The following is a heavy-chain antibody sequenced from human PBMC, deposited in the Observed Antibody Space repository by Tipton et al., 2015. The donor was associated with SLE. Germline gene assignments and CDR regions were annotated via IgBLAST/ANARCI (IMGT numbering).Heavy chain of an antibody. J-gene: IGHJ4*02. Sequence: RSLRLSCAASGFTFSSYGIHWVRQAPGKGLEWVAVISFDGTNKYYADSVKGRFTISRDNSKNTLYLQMNSLRAEDTAVYYCAKDRAPFLEWLSSFDYWGQGTLVTVSS. D-gene: IGHD3-3*01. V-gene: IGHV3-30*18. CDR2: ISFDGTNK. CDR1: GFTFSSYG. CDR3: AKDRAPFLEWLSSFDY.